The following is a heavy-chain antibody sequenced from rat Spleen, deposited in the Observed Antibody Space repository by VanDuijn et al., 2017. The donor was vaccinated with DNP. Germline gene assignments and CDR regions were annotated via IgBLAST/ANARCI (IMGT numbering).Heavy chain of an antibody. CDR2: LSSGRNT. V-gene: IGHV2-6*01. J-gene: IGHJ2*01. Sequence: QVQLMESGPGLAHPSQTLSLTCSVSGFSLTTNTVAWVRQPPGKGLEWMAALSSGRNTFYNPALRSRLSISRDPSKNQLLLKINSLQTEYTAMYFCARSDYYDGGFYYGYFDFWGQGVMVTVSS. D-gene: IGHD1-12*02. CDR3: ARSDYYDGGFYYGYFDF. CDR1: GFSLTTNT.